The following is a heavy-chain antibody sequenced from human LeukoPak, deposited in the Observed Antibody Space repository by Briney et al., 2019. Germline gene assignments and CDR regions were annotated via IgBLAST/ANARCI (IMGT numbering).Heavy chain of an antibody. Sequence: SETLSLTCTVSGGSISSSSYYWGWIRQPPGKGLEWIGSIYYSGSTYYNPSLKSRVTISVDTSKNQFSLKLSSVTAADTAVYYCARQWKSSGWNYHYFDYWGQGTLVTVSS. J-gene: IGHJ4*02. D-gene: IGHD6-19*01. CDR3: ARQWKSSGWNYHYFDY. CDR2: IYYSGST. CDR1: GGSISSSSYY. V-gene: IGHV4-39*01.